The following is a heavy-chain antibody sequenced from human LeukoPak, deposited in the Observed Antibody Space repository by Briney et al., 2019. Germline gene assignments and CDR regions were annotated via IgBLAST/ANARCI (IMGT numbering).Heavy chain of an antibody. CDR1: GGSFSGYY. J-gene: IGHJ6*02. CDR2: INHSGST. V-gene: IGHV4-34*01. CDR3: ARGRTELLWFRELIGGYYYYGMDV. D-gene: IGHD3-10*01. Sequence: SETLSLTCAVYGGSFSGYYWSWIRQPPGKGLEWIGEINHSGSTNYNPSLKSRVTISVDTSKNQFSLKLSSVTAADTAVYYCARGRTELLWFRELIGGYYYYGMDVWGQGTTVTVSS.